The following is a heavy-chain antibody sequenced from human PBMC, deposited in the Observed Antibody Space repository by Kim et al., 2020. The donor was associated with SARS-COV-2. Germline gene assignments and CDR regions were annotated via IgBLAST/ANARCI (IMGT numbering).Heavy chain of an antibody. J-gene: IGHJ4*02. Sequence: GGSLRLSCAASGFTFSDYYMSWIRQAPGKGLEWVSYISSSGSTIYYADSVKGRFTISRDNAKNSLYLQMNSLRAEDTAVYYCARDHVVGAPQGPSVASYFDYWGQGTLVTVSS. D-gene: IGHD1-26*01. CDR3: ARDHVVGAPQGPSVASYFDY. CDR2: ISSSGSTI. V-gene: IGHV3-11*01. CDR1: GFTFSDYY.